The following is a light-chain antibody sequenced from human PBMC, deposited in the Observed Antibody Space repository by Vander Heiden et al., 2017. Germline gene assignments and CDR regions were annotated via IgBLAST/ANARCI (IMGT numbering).Light chain of an antibody. Sequence: DIQMTQSPPTLSASVGDRVTITCRASQSISRWLAWYQQKPGKAPNLLIYDSSSLESGVPSRFSGSGSGTEFALTIRRLQPDDFATYYCQQYNSYSTLTFGAGTKVEIK. CDR3: QQYNSYSTLT. V-gene: IGKV1-5*01. CDR2: DSS. J-gene: IGKJ4*01. CDR1: QSISRW.